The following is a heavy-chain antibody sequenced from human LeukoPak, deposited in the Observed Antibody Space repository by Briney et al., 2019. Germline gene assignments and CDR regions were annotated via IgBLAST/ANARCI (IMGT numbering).Heavy chain of an antibody. Sequence: KTSETLSLTCTVSGGSISSYYWSWIRQPAGKGLEWIGRIYTSGSTNYNPSLKSRVTMSVDTSKNQFSLKLSSVTAADTAVYYCARGYSSSWYLNWFDPWGQGTLVTVSS. CDR2: IYTSGST. J-gene: IGHJ5*02. V-gene: IGHV4-4*07. CDR3: ARGYSSSWYLNWFDP. D-gene: IGHD6-13*01. CDR1: GGSISSYY.